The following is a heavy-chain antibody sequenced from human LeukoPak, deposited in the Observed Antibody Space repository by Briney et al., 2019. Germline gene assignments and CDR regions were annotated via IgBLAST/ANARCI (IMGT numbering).Heavy chain of an antibody. CDR1: GGSISGTYY. Sequence: SETLSLTCTVSGGSISGTYYWSWIRQPPGKGLEWIGYIYYTGTTDSNPSLKSRVTISLDTSKNQFSLNLSSVTAADTAVYYCARADYGDYYFDYWGQGTLVTVSS. D-gene: IGHD4-17*01. J-gene: IGHJ4*02. V-gene: IGHV4-59*08. CDR3: ARADYGDYYFDY. CDR2: IYYTGTT.